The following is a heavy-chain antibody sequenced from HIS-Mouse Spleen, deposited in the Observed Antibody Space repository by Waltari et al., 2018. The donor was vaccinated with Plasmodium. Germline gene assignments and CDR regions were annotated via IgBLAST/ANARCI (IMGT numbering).Heavy chain of an antibody. CDR3: ARSLVRGSSVGFDY. J-gene: IGHJ4*02. Sequence: QVQLQESGPGLVKPSQTLSPPCTFYGGPISSGGYYWSWIRQHPGKGLEWIGYIYYSGSTYYNPSLKSRVTISVDTSKNQFSLKLSSVTAADTAVYYCARSLVRGSSVGFDYWGQGTLVTVSS. CDR1: GGPISSGGYY. V-gene: IGHV4-31*03. D-gene: IGHD6-6*01. CDR2: IYYSGST.